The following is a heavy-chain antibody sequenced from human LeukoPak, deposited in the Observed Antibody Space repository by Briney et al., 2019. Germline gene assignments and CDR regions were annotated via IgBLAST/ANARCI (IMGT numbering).Heavy chain of an antibody. CDR3: ARDLYAFDV. CDR1: GFTFSNDN. Sequence: GESLRLSCVASGFTFSNDNMNWVRQAPGKGLEWVSYISSSGSTIYYADSVRGRFTISRDNANYSLYLQMNSLRAEDTAVYYCARDLYAFDVWRQGTMVTVSS. V-gene: IGHV3-48*01. CDR2: ISSSGSTI. J-gene: IGHJ3*01.